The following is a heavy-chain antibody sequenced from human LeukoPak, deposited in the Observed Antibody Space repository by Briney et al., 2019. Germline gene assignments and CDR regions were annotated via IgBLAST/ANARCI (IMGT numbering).Heavy chain of an antibody. Sequence: ASVKVSCKASGGTFSSYAISWVRQAPGQGLEWMGGIIPIFGTANYAQKFQGRVTITADKSTSAAYMELSSLRSEDTAVYYCARGKQQLETPTDYYYYYMDVWGKGTTVTVSS. D-gene: IGHD6-13*01. CDR3: ARGKQQLETPTDYYYYYMDV. CDR1: GGTFSSYA. V-gene: IGHV1-69*06. J-gene: IGHJ6*03. CDR2: IIPIFGTA.